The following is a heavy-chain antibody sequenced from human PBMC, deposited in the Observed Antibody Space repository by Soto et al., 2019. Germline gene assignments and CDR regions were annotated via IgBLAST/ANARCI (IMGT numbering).Heavy chain of an antibody. V-gene: IGHV1-69*06. J-gene: IGHJ6*02. CDR1: GYTFTTYY. D-gene: IGHD6-13*01. Sequence: GASVKVSCKASGYTFTTYYIQWVRQAPGQGLEWMGVIIPIFGTANYAQKFQGRVTINADKSTSTAYMELSSRRSEATAVYYCARDGSSWTAGDAYSGMDVWGQGTTVTVSS. CDR3: ARDGSSWTAGDAYSGMDV. CDR2: IIPIFGTA.